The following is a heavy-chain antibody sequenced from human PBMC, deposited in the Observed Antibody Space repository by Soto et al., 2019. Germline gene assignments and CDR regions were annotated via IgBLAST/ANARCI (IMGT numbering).Heavy chain of an antibody. CDR1: GYTFTSYG. CDR3: ARAGKYYYGSGSRYYYGMDV. CDR2: ISGYNGNT. J-gene: IGHJ6*02. Sequence: QVQLVQSGAEVKEPGASVKVSCKASGYTFTSYGVSWVRQAPGQGLEWMGWISGYNGNTNYAQKLQGRVTMTTDTSTSTAYMELRSLRSDDTAVYYCARAGKYYYGSGSRYYYGMDVWGQGITVTVSS. D-gene: IGHD3-10*01. V-gene: IGHV1-18*04.